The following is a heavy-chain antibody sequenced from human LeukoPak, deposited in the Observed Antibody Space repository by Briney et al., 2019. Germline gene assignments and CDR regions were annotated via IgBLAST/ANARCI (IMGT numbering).Heavy chain of an antibody. D-gene: IGHD4-17*01. CDR2: ISNDGSNK. CDR3: ARLSHDYGDYPKAEELY. CDR1: GFTFSYYG. Sequence: GRSLRLSCAASGFTFSYYGMHWVRQAPGKGLEWVAVISNDGSNKYYADSMKGRFTISRDNSKNTLYLQMNSLRAEDTAVYYCARLSHDYGDYPKAEELYWGQGTLVTVSS. J-gene: IGHJ4*02. V-gene: IGHV3-30*03.